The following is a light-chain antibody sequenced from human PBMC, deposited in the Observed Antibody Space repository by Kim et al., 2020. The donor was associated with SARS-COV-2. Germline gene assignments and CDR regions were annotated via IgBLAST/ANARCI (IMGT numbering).Light chain of an antibody. CDR2: RNN. CDR1: NNNVAAQG. J-gene: IGLJ3*02. Sequence: QAGLTQPPSVSEDLRQTATLTCTGNNNNVAAQGAAWLQQHQGHPPKLLSYRNNSRPSGISDRLSASRSGNTASLTITGLQPEDEADYYCSAWDASLRVWVFGGGTQLTVL. V-gene: IGLV10-54*01. CDR3: SAWDASLRVWV.